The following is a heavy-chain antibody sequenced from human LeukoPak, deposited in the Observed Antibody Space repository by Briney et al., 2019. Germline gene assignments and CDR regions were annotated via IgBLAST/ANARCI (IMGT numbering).Heavy chain of an antibody. Sequence: SETLSLTCTVSGGSISSSSYYWGWIRQPPGKGLEWIGSIYYSGSTYYNPSLKSRVTISVDASKNQFSLKLSSVTAADTAVYYCAGQTKDFWSGYYTNFDYWGQGTLVTVSS. CDR3: AGQTKDFWSGYYTNFDY. V-gene: IGHV4-39*01. CDR1: GGSISSSSYY. D-gene: IGHD3-3*01. J-gene: IGHJ4*02. CDR2: IYYSGST.